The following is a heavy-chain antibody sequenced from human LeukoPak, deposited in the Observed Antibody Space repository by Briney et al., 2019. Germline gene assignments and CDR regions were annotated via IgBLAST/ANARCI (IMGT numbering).Heavy chain of an antibody. CDR1: GFTFSSYS. Sequence: PGGSLRLPCAASGFTFSSYSMNWVRQAPGKGLEWVSSISSSSSYIYYADSVKGRFTISRDNAKNSLYLQMNSLRAEDTAVYYCARVTSPYCDILTVDFDYWGQGTLVTVSS. D-gene: IGHD3-9*01. CDR2: ISSSSSYI. V-gene: IGHV3-21*01. CDR3: ARVTSPYCDILTVDFDY. J-gene: IGHJ4*02.